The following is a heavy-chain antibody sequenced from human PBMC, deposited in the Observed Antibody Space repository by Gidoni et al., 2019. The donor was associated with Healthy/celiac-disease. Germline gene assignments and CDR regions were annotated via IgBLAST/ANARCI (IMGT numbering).Heavy chain of an antibody. CDR3: ARLGEYSSSWGWFDP. D-gene: IGHD6-6*01. Sequence: QVQLQESGPGLVKPSETLSLTCTVPGGSVSSCSYSWSWIRQPPGKGLEWIGYIYYSGSTNYNPSLKSRVTISVDTSKNQFSLKLSSVTAADTAVYYCARLGEYSSSWGWFDPWGQGTLVTVSS. CDR1: GGSVSSCSYS. V-gene: IGHV4-61*01. CDR2: IYYSGST. J-gene: IGHJ5*02.